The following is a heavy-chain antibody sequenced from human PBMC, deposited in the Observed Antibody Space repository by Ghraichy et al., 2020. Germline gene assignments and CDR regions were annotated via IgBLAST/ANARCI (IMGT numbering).Heavy chain of an antibody. V-gene: IGHV4-31*03. J-gene: IGHJ5*02. Sequence: LRLSCTVSGGSISSGAYYWSWIRQHPGKGLEWIGYIYYSGSTDYNPSLRSRVTISVDTSKNQFSLKLSSVTAADTAVYYCARGGLVVVPAAMHNWFDPWGQGTLVTVSS. CDR3: ARGGLVVVPAAMHNWFDP. CDR2: IYYSGST. CDR1: GGSISSGAYY. D-gene: IGHD2-2*01.